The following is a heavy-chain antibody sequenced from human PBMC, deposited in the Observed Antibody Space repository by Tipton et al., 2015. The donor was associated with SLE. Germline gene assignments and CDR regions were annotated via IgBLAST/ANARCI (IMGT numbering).Heavy chain of an antibody. CDR3: ARDGGSVPFDY. V-gene: IGHV4-34*01. Sequence: TLSLTCAVYGGSFSCYYWSWIRQPPGKGLEWIGSIYYSGSTYYNPSLKSRVTISVDTSKNQFSLKLSSVTAADTAVYYCARDGGSVPFDYWGQGTLVTVSS. CDR2: IYYSGST. D-gene: IGHD3-16*01. J-gene: IGHJ4*02. CDR1: GGSFSCYY.